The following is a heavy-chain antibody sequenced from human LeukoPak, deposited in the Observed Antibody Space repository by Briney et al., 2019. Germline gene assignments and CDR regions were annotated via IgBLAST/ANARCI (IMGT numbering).Heavy chain of an antibody. CDR1: GFTVSSSY. CDR2: TRNKANSYTT. J-gene: IGHJ4*02. D-gene: IGHD3-10*01. Sequence: GGSLRLSCAVSGFTVSSSYLSWVRQAPGKGLEWVGRTRNKANSYTTEYAASAKGRFTISRDDSKNSLYLQMNSLKTEDTAVYYCARGIGGSRSYWGQGTLVTVSS. V-gene: IGHV3-72*01. CDR3: ARGIGGSRSY.